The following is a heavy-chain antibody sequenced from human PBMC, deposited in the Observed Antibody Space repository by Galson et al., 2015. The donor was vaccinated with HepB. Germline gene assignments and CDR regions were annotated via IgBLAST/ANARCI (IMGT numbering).Heavy chain of an antibody. D-gene: IGHD3-10*01. CDR3: ARRGSFDY. CDR1: GFTFTSSA. J-gene: IGHJ4*02. CDR2: INPSGGST. V-gene: IGHV1-46*03. Sequence: SVKVSCKASGFTFTSSAMHWVRQAPGQGLEWMGIINPSGGSTSYAQKFQGRVTMTRDTSTSTVYMELSSLRSEDTAVYYCARRGSFDYWGQGTLVTVSS.